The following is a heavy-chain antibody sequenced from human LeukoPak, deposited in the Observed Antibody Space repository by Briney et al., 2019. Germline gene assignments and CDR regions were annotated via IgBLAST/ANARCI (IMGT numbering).Heavy chain of an antibody. D-gene: IGHD3-3*01. CDR1: GYTFTGYY. J-gene: IGHJ4*02. CDR3: ARSRTPTIFEGKGGDFDY. CDR2: INPNSGGT. V-gene: IGHV1-2*02. Sequence: GASVKVSCKASGYTFTGYYMNWVRQAPGQGLEWMGWINPNSGGTNHAQKLQGRVTMTRDTSISTALLELSSLRSDDTAVYYCARSRTPTIFEGKGGDFDYWGQGTLVTVSS.